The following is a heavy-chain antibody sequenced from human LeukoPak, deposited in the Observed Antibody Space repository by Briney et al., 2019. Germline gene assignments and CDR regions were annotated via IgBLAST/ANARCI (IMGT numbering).Heavy chain of an antibody. J-gene: IGHJ4*02. CDR2: INPNSGGT. CDR1: GYTFTGYY. CDR3: ARDLNGFTRQWLNY. Sequence: ASVKVPCKASGYTFTGYYMHWVRRAPGQGLEWMRWINPNSGGTNYAQKFQGRVTMTRDTSISTAYMELSRLRSDDTAVYYCARDLNGFTRQWLNYWGQGTLVTVSS. D-gene: IGHD6-19*01. V-gene: IGHV1-2*02.